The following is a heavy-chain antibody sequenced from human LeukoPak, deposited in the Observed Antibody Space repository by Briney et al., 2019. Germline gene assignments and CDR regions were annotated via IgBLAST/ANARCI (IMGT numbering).Heavy chain of an antibody. Sequence: SETLSFTCSVWGGSIRSYDGSWIRQTPGKGREWIEHIYCSRCDNFSPSIKRRVTLSLGTCNDQFILKLDSVTTPGKAVYFCVTARQYYNSSGYYSEGDAFDIWGQGTMVTVSS. CDR2: IYCSRCD. CDR3: VTARQYYNSSGYYSEGDAFDI. J-gene: IGHJ3*02. V-gene: IGHV4-59*01. CDR1: GGSIRSYD. D-gene: IGHD3-22*01.